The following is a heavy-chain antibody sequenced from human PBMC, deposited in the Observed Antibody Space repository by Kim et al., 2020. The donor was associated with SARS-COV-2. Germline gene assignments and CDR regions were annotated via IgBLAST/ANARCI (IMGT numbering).Heavy chain of an antibody. J-gene: IGHJ5*02. V-gene: IGHV3-23*01. Sequence: GGSLRLSCAASGFTFSSYAMSWVRQAPGKGPEWVSLVSGSGGSTYHADSVKGRFAISRDNSKKTLYLQMNSLRAEDTSISTPYVELSSLRSDDTAVYYCARSAHFWSGHYLDLWGQGTLITVSP. D-gene: IGHD3-3*01. CDR1: GFTFSSYA. CDR3: YVELSSLRSDDTAVYYCARSAHFWSGHYLDL. CDR2: VSGSGGST.